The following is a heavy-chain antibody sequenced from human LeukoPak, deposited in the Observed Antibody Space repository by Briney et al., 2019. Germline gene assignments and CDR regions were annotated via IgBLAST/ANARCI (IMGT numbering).Heavy chain of an antibody. Sequence: GGSLRLSCAASGFSFSDYWMSWVRQAPGKGLEWVANIKKDGSEKHYVDSVKGRFTISRDNAKNSVYLQMSSLRAEDTAVYHCARDLSGVTGYTYGRGIDYWGQGTLVTVSS. D-gene: IGHD5-18*01. J-gene: IGHJ4*02. CDR3: ARDLSGVTGYTYGRGIDY. CDR1: GFSFSDYW. CDR2: IKKDGSEK. V-gene: IGHV3-7*01.